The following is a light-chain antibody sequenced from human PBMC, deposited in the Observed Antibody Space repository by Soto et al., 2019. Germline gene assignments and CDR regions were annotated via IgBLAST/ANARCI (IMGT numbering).Light chain of an antibody. J-gene: IGKJ1*01. CDR3: QHYNSYSEA. CDR1: QTISSW. V-gene: IGKV1-5*03. Sequence: DIQITQSPSSLSGSVGDRVTMTCGASQTISSWLAWYQQKPGKAPKLLIYKASTLKSGVLSRLSGSGSGTEFTLTISSLQPDDFATYYCQHYNSYSEAFGQGTKVDIK. CDR2: KAS.